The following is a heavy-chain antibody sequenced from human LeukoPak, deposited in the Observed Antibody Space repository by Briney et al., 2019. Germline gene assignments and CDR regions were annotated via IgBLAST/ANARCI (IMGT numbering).Heavy chain of an antibody. Sequence: GASVKVSCNASGYSFTSYDINWVRQAPGQGLEWMGWVNPKSGNTGYKQKFQARVTITRDTSISAAYMELSSLTSDDTAVYFCARGLPLEYCTYGVCYPPKHFDFWGQGTLVTVSS. CDR1: GYSFTSYD. CDR2: VNPKSGNT. V-gene: IGHV1-8*03. D-gene: IGHD2-8*01. CDR3: ARGLPLEYCTYGVCYPPKHFDF. J-gene: IGHJ4*02.